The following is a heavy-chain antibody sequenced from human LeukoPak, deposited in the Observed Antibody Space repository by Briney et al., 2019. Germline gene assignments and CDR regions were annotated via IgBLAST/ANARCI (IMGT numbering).Heavy chain of an antibody. CDR1: GFTFSSYA. V-gene: IGHV3-15*01. CDR2: IKSKTDGGTT. J-gene: IGHJ5*02. Sequence: GGSLRLSCAASGFTFSSYAMSWVRQAPGKGLEWVGRIKSKTDGGTTDYAAPVKGRFTISRDDSKNTLYLQMNSLKTEDTAVYYCTRTDLRVRGVVVSVWFDPWGQGTLVTVSS. CDR3: TRTDLRVRGVVVSVWFDP. D-gene: IGHD3-10*01.